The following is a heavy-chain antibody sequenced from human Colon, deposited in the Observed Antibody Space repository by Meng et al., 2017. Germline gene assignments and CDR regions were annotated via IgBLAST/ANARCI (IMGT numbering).Heavy chain of an antibody. V-gene: IGHV3-23*01. CDR3: AKSWYVNGDYVRFSDC. D-gene: IGHD4-17*01. CDR1: RFSFSVYA. CDR2: ISGSGDRA. J-gene: IGHJ4*02. Sequence: GESLKISCAASRFSFSVYAMNWVRQAPGKGLEWVSAISGSGDRAYYADSVKGRFTISRDNSKNTLYLQMNSLRVEDTAVYYCAKSWYVNGDYVRFSDCWGQGTLVTVSS.